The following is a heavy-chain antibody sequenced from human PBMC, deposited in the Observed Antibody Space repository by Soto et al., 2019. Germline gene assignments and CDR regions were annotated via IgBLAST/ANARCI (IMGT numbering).Heavy chain of an antibody. CDR1: GGSFSGYY. V-gene: IGHV4-34*01. CDR3: ARGPLTIAAAGTPLDY. CDR2: INHSGST. Sequence: PSETLSLTCAVYGGSFSGYYWSWIRQPPGKGLEWIGEINHSGSTNYNPSLKSRVTISVDTSKNQFSLKLSSVTAADTAVYYCARGPLTIAAAGTPLDYWGQGTLVTVSS. D-gene: IGHD6-13*01. J-gene: IGHJ4*02.